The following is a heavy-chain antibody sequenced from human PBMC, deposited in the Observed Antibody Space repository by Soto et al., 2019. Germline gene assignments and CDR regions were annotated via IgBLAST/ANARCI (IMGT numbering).Heavy chain of an antibody. V-gene: IGHV3-30-3*01. J-gene: IGHJ6*02. CDR3: ARGVPAAHYYYYGMDV. D-gene: IGHD2-2*01. Sequence: QVQLVESGGGVVQPGRSLRLSCAASGFTFSSYAMHWVRQAPGKGLEWVAVISYDGSNKYYADSVKGRFTISRDNSKNTLYLQMNSLRAEDTAVYYCARGVPAAHYYYYGMDVWGQGTTVTVSS. CDR2: ISYDGSNK. CDR1: GFTFSSYA.